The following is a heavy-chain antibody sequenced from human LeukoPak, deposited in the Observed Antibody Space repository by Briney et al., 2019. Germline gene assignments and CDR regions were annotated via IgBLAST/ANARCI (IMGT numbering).Heavy chain of an antibody. CDR3: ASSWRGYSGYDYRYYFDY. CDR1: GFTFSSYA. Sequence: GGSLRLSCSASGFTFSSYALSWVRQAPGKGLEWVSGIIGSGGSAYYADSVKGRFTISRDNSKNTLYLQMNSLRVEDTAVYYCASSWRGYSGYDYRYYFDYWGQGTLVTVSS. J-gene: IGHJ4*02. D-gene: IGHD5-12*01. V-gene: IGHV3-23*01. CDR2: IIGSGGSA.